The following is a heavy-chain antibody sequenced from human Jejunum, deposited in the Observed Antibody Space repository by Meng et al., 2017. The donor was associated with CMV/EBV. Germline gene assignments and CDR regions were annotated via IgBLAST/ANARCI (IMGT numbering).Heavy chain of an antibody. CDR2: LYTDGTT. CDR3: ARHDEGYGPFDY. CDR1: GFSVSSNY. Sequence: EVQLEESGGGLIQSGRSLRLSCAVSGFSVSSNYMRWVRQAPGKGPEWVSVLYTDGTTYYVDSVKGRFTISRDNSENTLFLQMNNLRVEDTAVYYCARHDEGYGPFDYWGQGPLVTVSS. J-gene: IGHJ4*02. D-gene: IGHD3-10*01. V-gene: IGHV3-53*01.